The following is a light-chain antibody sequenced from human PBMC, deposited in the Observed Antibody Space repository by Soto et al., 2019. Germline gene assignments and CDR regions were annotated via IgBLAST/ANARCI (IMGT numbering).Light chain of an antibody. CDR3: CSYAGRYTYV. CDR2: DVS. V-gene: IGLV2-11*01. J-gene: IGLJ1*01. Sequence: QSALTQPRSVSGSPGRSVTISCSGTSSDVGGYTYVSWYQQHPGKAPKLMIYDVSKRPSGVPDRFSGSKSGNTASLTISGLQAEDEADYYCCSYAGRYTYVFGTGTKLTVL. CDR1: SSDVGGYTY.